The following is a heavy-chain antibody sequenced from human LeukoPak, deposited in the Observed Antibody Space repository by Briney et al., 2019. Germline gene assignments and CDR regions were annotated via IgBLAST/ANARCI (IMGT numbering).Heavy chain of an antibody. Sequence: PGGSLRLSCAASGFTFSDYYMSWIRQAQGKWLEWVAFISSHGSSIFYADSVRDRFTISRDNTRNTLYLQMNSLTANDTAVYYCARGDPYDTTGYPSDYWGQGTLVTVSS. CDR2: ISSHGSSI. V-gene: IGHV3-11*01. CDR3: ARGDPYDTTGYPSDY. CDR1: GFTFSDYY. J-gene: IGHJ4*02. D-gene: IGHD3-22*01.